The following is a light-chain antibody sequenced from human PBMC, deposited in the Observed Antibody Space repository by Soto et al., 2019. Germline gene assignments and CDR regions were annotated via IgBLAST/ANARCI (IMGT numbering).Light chain of an antibody. J-gene: IGKJ1*01. Sequence: EIVMTQSPATLSVSPGERATLSCRASQSVSSSYLAWYQQKPGQAPRLLIYGASSRATGIPDRFSGSGSGTDFTLTISSLQPEDFATYYCQQTYSTPETFGQGTKVDIK. CDR2: GAS. V-gene: IGKV3-20*01. CDR1: QSVSSSY. CDR3: QQTYSTPET.